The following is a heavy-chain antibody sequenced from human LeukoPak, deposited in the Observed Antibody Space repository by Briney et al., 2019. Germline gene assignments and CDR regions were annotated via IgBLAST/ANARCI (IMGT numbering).Heavy chain of an antibody. CDR3: ARSSTIDY. D-gene: IGHD6-19*01. CDR1: GFTFSAYW. CDR2: IKEDGSEK. V-gene: IGHV3-7*01. Sequence: SGGSLRLSCAASGFTFSAYWMSWVRQAPGKGLEWVANIKEDGSEKNYVDSVRGRFTISRDNAKNSLYLQMNSLRDEDTAVYYCARSSTIDYWGQGTLVTVSS. J-gene: IGHJ4*02.